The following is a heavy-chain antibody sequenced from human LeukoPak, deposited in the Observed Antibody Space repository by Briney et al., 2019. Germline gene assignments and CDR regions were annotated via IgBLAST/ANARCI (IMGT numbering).Heavy chain of an antibody. J-gene: IGHJ6*02. V-gene: IGHV1-8*01. D-gene: IGHD3-3*01. Sequence: ASVKVSCKASGYTFTSYDINWVRQATGQGLEWMGWMNPKSGNTGYAQKFQGRVTMTRNTSISTAYMELSSLRSEDTAVYYCARGSFWSANDGMDVWGQGTTVTVSS. CDR2: MNPKSGNT. CDR1: GYTFTSYD. CDR3: ARGSFWSANDGMDV.